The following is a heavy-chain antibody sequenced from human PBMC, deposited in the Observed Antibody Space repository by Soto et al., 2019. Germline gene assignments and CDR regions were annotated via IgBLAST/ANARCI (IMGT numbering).Heavy chain of an antibody. D-gene: IGHD6-19*01. J-gene: IGHJ4*02. CDR1: GFTFSSYG. V-gene: IGHV3-30*18. CDR3: AKDRSSLQPAGWIFDY. Sequence: QPGGSLRLSCAASGFTFSSYGMHWVRQAPGKGLEWVAVISYDGSNKYYADSVKGRFTISRDNSKNTLYLQMNSLRAEDTAVYYCAKDRSSLQPAGWIFDYWGQGTLVTVSS. CDR2: ISYDGSNK.